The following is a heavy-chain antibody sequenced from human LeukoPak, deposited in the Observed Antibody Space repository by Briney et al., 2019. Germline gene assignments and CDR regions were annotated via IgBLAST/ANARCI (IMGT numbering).Heavy chain of an antibody. CDR1: GYTFTGYY. CDR3: ARPEYSSSYDYYYYYMDV. CDR2: IIPIFGTA. Sequence: SVKVSCKASGYTFTGYYMHWVRQAPGQGLEWMGGIIPIFGTANYAQKFQGRVTITADKSTSTAYMELSSLRSEDTAVYYCARPEYSSSYDYYYYYMDVWGKGTTVTVSS. D-gene: IGHD6-6*01. V-gene: IGHV1-69*06. J-gene: IGHJ6*03.